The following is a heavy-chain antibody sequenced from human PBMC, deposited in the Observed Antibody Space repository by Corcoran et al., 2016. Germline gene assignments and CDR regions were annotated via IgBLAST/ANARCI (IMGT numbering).Heavy chain of an antibody. CDR3: ASVTYSDFSGFDS. V-gene: IGHV1-2*02. J-gene: IGHJ4*02. D-gene: IGHD3-22*01. CDR2: IYPSSGGT. CDR1: GYTFTAFY. Sequence: QVQLVHSGAEVKEPGASMQVSCKTSGYTFTAFYMHWARQAPGQGLEWMGWIYPSSGGTTYAQKFQGRVTMTRDTSITTVYMELMWLRSDDTAMYYCASVTYSDFSGFDSWGQGTLVSVSS.